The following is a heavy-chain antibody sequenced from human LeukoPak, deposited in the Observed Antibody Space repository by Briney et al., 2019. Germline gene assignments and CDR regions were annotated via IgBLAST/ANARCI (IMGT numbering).Heavy chain of an antibody. CDR1: GYTFTSYD. J-gene: IGHJ3*02. CDR3: ARGSGYPDHAFDI. D-gene: IGHD3-22*01. V-gene: IGHV1-8*01. CDR2: MNPNSGNT. Sequence: ASVKVSCKASGYTFTSYDINWVRQATGQGLEWVGWMNPNSGNTGYAQKFQGRVTMTRNTSISTAYMELSSLGSEDTAVYYCARGSGYPDHAFDIWGQGTMVTVSS.